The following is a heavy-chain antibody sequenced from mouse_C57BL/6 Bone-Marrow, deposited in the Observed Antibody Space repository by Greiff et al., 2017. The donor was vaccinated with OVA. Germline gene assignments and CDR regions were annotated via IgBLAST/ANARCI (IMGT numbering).Heavy chain of an antibody. CDR1: GYTFTNYW. J-gene: IGHJ4*01. CDR3: ALYSSLLMDY. CDR2: IYPGGGYT. V-gene: IGHV1-63*01. D-gene: IGHD2-5*01. Sequence: QVQLQQSGAELVRPGTSVKMSCKASGYTFTNYWIGWAKQRPGHGLEWIGDIYPGGGYTNYNEKFKGKATLTAAKSSSTAYMQFSRLTSEDSAIYYCALYSSLLMDYWGQGTSVTVSS.